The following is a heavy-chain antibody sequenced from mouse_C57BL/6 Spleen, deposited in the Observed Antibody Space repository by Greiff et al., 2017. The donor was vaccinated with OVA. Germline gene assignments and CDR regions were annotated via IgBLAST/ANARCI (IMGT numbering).Heavy chain of an antibody. CDR2: IDPETGGT. J-gene: IGHJ4*01. Sequence: QVQLQQSGAELVRPGASVTLSCKASGYTFTDYEMHWVKQTPVHGLEWIGAIDPETGGTAYNQKFKGKAILTADKSSSTAYMELRSLTSEDSAVYYCTRSLGRRGYYAMDYWGQGTSVTVSS. CDR1: GYTFTDYE. V-gene: IGHV1-15*01. CDR3: TRSLGRRGYYAMDY. D-gene: IGHD4-1*01.